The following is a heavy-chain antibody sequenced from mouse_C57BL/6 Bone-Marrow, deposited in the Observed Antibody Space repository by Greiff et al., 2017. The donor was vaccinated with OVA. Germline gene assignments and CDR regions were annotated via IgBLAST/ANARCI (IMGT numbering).Heavy chain of an antibody. CDR3: ARSERDGSHWYFDV. CDR2: IYPRSGNT. Sequence: VQLVESGAELARPGASVKLSCKASGYTFTSYGISWVKQRTGQGLEWIGEIYPRSGNTYYNEKFKGKATLTADKSSSTAYMELRSLTSEDSAVYFCARSERDGSHWYFDVWGTGTTVTVSS. V-gene: IGHV1-81*01. CDR1: GYTFTSYG. J-gene: IGHJ1*03. D-gene: IGHD2-3*01.